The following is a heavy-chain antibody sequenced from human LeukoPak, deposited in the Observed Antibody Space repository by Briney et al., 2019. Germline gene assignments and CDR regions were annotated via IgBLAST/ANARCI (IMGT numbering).Heavy chain of an antibody. CDR1: GGSISSYY. CDR2: MYYSGST. D-gene: IGHD2/OR15-2a*01. CDR3: ARELKVGNTGYYFDY. V-gene: IGHV4-59*01. J-gene: IGHJ4*02. Sequence: SETMSLTCTVSGGSISSYYWSWIRQPPGKGLEWIGHMYYSGSTTYNPSLKSRVTISVDTSNNKLSLKLSSVTAADTAVYYCARELKVGNTGYYFDYWGQGALVTVSS.